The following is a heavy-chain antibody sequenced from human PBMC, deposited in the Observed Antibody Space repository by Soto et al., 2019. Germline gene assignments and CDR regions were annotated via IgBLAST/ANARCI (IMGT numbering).Heavy chain of an antibody. CDR1: PFCRNIHD. J-gene: IGHJ3*01. D-gene: IGHD3-10*01. CDR3: ARAFRHGSGSSPRGPSDGFDL. CDR2: IGTLGDA. Sequence: RTLRRSGAASPFCRNIHDMHWVRHTRERLEWVSGIGTLGDAFYSDSVTGRFSFSRQDAKNSLYLQMNSLRAGDTAVYYCARAFRHGSGSSPRGPSDGFDLWGQGPKITVSS. V-gene: IGHV3-13*01.